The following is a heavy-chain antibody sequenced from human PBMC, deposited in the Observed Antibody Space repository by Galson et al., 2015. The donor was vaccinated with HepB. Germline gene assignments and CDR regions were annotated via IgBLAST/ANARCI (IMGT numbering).Heavy chain of an antibody. V-gene: IGHV4-30-4*01. Sequence: QVQLQESGPGLVKPSQTLSLTCTVSGASISSGNYYWSWNRQPPGKGLEWIGYIYYSGNSYYNPSLKSRVTISVDTSKNQFSLKLSSVTAADTAVYYCARALTTAGSNYYYGMDVWGQGTTVTVSS. CDR1: GASISSGNYY. D-gene: IGHD4-11*01. J-gene: IGHJ6*02. CDR3: ARALTTAGSNYYYGMDV. CDR2: IYYSGNS.